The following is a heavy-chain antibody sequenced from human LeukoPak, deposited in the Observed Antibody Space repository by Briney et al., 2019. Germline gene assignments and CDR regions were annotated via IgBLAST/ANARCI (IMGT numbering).Heavy chain of an antibody. CDR1: GFTVGDSY. V-gene: IGHV3-53*01. Sequence: GGSLRLSCAASGFTVGDSYMSWVRQAPGKGLEWVSVIYSGGTTNYADSVKGRFSISRDISENTVYLQMNSLRAEDTAVYYCARSYYHASGSPFDSWGRGTLVTVSS. CDR3: ARSYYHASGSPFDS. J-gene: IGHJ4*02. CDR2: IYSGGTT. D-gene: IGHD3-10*01.